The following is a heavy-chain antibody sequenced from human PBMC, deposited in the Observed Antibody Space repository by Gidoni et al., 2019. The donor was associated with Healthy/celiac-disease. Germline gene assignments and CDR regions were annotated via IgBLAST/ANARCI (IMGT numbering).Heavy chain of an antibody. J-gene: IGHJ6*03. CDR3: VIVGATTDYYYYMDV. Sequence: PGKGLEWMGRIDPSDSYTNYSPSFQGHVTISADKSISTAYLQWRRLKASDTAMYYCVIVGATTDYYYYMDVWGKGTTVTVSS. V-gene: IGHV5-10-1*01. CDR2: IDPSDSYT. D-gene: IGHD1-26*01.